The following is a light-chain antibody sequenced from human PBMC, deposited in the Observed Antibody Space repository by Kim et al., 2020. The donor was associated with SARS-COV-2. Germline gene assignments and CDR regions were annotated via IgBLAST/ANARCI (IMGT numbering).Light chain of an antibody. CDR3: QVWDCSSDHLV. Sequence: APGQTATISSGGNNDERKSVHWYRHQPEPAPLLVIDYYSDRPSGIPERFSFSDSRNTATLTISMIEAGDEADYYCQVWDCSSDHLVFGGGTQLTVL. CDR1: NDERKS. CDR2: YYS. V-gene: IGLV3-21*04. J-gene: IGLJ3*02.